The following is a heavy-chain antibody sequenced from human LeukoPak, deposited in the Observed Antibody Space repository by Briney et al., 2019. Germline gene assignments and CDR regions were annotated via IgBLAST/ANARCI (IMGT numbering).Heavy chain of an antibody. CDR3: AKDMADFWSGQKDY. CDR1: GFTFEDYG. D-gene: IGHD3-3*01. V-gene: IGHV3-43*02. Sequence: GGSLRLSCAASGFTFEDYGMHWVRQAPGRGLEWVSLISGDGSTTYYADSVKGRFTISRDNIKNSLYLQMSSLRTEDTALYYCAKDMADFWSGQKDYRGQGTLVTVSS. J-gene: IGHJ4*02. CDR2: ISGDGSTT.